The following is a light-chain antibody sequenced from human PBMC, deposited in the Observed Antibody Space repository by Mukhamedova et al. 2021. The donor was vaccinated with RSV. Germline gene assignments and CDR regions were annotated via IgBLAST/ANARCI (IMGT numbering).Light chain of an antibody. CDR3: QAWDSSTYV. J-gene: IGLJ1*01. CDR2: QDS. V-gene: IGLV3-1*01. Sequence: GDKYACWYQQKPGQSPVLVINQDSKRPSGIPERFSGSNSGNTATLTISGTQAMDEADYYCQAWDSSTYVFGTGTKVTVL. CDR1: GDKY.